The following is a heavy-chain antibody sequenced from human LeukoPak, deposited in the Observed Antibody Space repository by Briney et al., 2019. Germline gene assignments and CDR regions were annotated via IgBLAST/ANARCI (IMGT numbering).Heavy chain of an antibody. CDR2: IYYSGST. Sequence: PSETLSLTCTVSGGSISSYYWSWIRQPPGKGLEWIGYIYYSGSTNYNPSLKSRVTISVDTSKNQFSLKLSSVTAADTAVYYCVREERWLQAFDYWDQGTLVTVSS. V-gene: IGHV4-59*01. J-gene: IGHJ4*02. CDR1: GGSISSYY. CDR3: VREERWLQAFDY. D-gene: IGHD5-24*01.